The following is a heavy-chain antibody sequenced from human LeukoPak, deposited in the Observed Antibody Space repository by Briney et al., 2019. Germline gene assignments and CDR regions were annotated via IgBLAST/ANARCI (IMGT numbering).Heavy chain of an antibody. J-gene: IGHJ6*03. V-gene: IGHV3-48*01. Sequence: PGGSLRLSCAASGFTFKSYALNWVRQAPGKGLEWVSYISSSSSTIYYADSVKGRFTISRDNAKNSLYLQMNSLRAEDTAVYYCARYMSEYSHGYGYYYYMDVWGKGTTVTVSS. CDR3: ARYMSEYSHGYGYYYYMDV. D-gene: IGHD5-18*01. CDR1: GFTFKSYA. CDR2: ISSSSSTI.